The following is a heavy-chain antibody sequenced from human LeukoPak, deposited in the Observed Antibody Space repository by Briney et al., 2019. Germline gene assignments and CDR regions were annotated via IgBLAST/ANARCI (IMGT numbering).Heavy chain of an antibody. CDR1: GYTFTSYG. D-gene: IGHD4-23*01. CDR3: ARAGGSLLVRWAYYFDY. CDR2: ISAYNGNT. Sequence: ASVKVSCKASGYTFTSYGISWVRQAPGQGLEWMGWISAYNGNTNYAQKLQGRATMTTDTSTSTAYMELRSLRSDDTAVYYCARAGGSLLVRWAYYFDYWGQGTLVTVSS. J-gene: IGHJ4*02. V-gene: IGHV1-18*01.